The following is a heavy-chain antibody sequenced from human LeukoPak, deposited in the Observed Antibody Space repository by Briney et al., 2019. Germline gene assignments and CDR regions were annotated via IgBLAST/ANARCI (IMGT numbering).Heavy chain of an antibody. CDR2: IYYSGTT. CDR1: NGSISSYY. J-gene: IGHJ4*02. Sequence: PSETLSLTCTVSNGSISSYYWSWIRQPPGKGLEWIGYIYYSGTTNYNPSLRSRVIISVDTSENQFSLKLSPVIAADTAVYYCARGRHGDHVSLFEYWGQGTLVTVSS. V-gene: IGHV4-59*01. CDR3: ARGRHGDHVSLFEY. D-gene: IGHD3-10*02.